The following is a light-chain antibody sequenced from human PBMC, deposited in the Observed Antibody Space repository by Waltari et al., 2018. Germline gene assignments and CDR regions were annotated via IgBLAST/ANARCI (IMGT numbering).Light chain of an antibody. CDR3: QQYNNWPPVT. J-gene: IGKJ4*01. CDR2: DAS. CDR1: QSVSSR. V-gene: IGKV3-15*01. Sequence: EIVMTQSPAPLSVSPGERATLSCRASQSVSSRLAWYQQKPGQAPRLLIYDASTRATGIPARFSGSGSGTEFTLTISSLQSEDFAVYYCQQYNNWPPVTFGGGTKVETK.